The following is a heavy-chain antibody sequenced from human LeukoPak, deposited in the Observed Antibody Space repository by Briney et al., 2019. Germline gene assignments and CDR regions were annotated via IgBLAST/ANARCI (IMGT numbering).Heavy chain of an antibody. J-gene: IGHJ5*02. CDR2: IYHSGNT. Sequence: SETLSLTCTVSGYSISSGYYWAWIRQPPGKGLQWIGNIYHSGNTYYNPSLKSRVSISVDTSKNQFSLRLSSVTAADTAVYYCARDRDWFDPWGQGTLVTVSS. CDR1: GYSISSGYY. CDR3: ARDRDWFDP. V-gene: IGHV4-38-2*02.